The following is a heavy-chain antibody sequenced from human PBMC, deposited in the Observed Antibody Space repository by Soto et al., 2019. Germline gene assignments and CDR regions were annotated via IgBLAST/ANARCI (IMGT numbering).Heavy chain of an antibody. CDR3: AKDKSYYYYGMDV. CDR1: GFTFDDYA. Sequence: EVQLVESGGGLVQPGRSLRLSCAASGFTFDDYAMHWVRQAPGKGLEWVSGISWNSGSIDYADSVKGRFTISRDNAKNSLYLQMNSRRAEDKALYYCAKDKSYYYYGMDVWGQGTTVTVS. V-gene: IGHV3-9*01. CDR2: ISWNSGSI. J-gene: IGHJ6*02.